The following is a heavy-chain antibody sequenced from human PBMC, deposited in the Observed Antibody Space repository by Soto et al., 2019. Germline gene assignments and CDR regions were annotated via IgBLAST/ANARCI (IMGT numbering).Heavy chain of an antibody. D-gene: IGHD6-13*01. CDR2: IYCSGST. V-gene: IGHV4-31*03. CDR3: AREGSSSASIDY. J-gene: IGHJ4*02. Sequence: PSETLSLTCTVSGGSISSGGYYWSWIRQHPGKGLEWIGYIYCSGSTYYNPSLKSRVTISVDTSKNQFSLKLSSVTAADTAVYYCAREGSSSASIDYWGRGTLVTVSS. CDR1: GGSISSGGYY.